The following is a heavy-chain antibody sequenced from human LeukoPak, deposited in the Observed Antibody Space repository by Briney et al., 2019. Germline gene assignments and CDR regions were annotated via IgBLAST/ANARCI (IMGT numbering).Heavy chain of an antibody. Sequence: SETLSLTCTVSGGSISSYYWSWIRQPPGKGLEWIGYIYYSGSTNYNPSLKSRVTISVDTSKNQFSLKLSSVTAADTAVYYCAREVLGILTGYLFDYWGQGTLVTVSS. CDR3: AREVLGILTGYLFDY. CDR1: GGSISSYY. V-gene: IGHV4-59*01. J-gene: IGHJ4*02. D-gene: IGHD3-9*01. CDR2: IYYSGST.